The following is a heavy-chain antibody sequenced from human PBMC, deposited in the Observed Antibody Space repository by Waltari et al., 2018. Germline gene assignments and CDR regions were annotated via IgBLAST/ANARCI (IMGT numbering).Heavy chain of an antibody. CDR3: ARGAGELLPLDH. CDR2: TGDGGVAT. Sequence: EVQLVESGGGLVQPGGSLRLSCARSGFIFNNFAISWGRQAPGKGLEWVAATGDGGVATYYADSVKGRSSISRDDSKNTVYLQMNSLRVDDTALYYCARGAGELLPLDHWGQGTLVTVSS. D-gene: IGHD3-10*01. V-gene: IGHV3-23*04. J-gene: IGHJ4*02. CDR1: GFIFNNFA.